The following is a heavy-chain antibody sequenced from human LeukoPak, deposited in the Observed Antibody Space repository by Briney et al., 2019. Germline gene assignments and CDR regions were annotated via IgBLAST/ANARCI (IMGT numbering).Heavy chain of an antibody. CDR2: IIPIFGTA. V-gene: IGHV1-69*05. CDR1: GGTFSSYA. D-gene: IGHD5-18*01. Sequence: ASVKVSCKASGGTFSSYAISWVRQAPGQGLEWMGGIIPIFGTANYAQKFQGRVTITTDESTSTAYMELSSLRSEDTAVYYCARSVGRGYSYGPNWFDPWGQGTLVTVSS. J-gene: IGHJ5*02. CDR3: ARSVGRGYSYGPNWFDP.